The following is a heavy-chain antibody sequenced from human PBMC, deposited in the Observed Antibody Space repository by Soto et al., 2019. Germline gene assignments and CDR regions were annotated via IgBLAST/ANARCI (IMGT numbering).Heavy chain of an antibody. CDR1: GGSISSYY. J-gene: IGHJ6*02. CDR3: ARDPTRSIAAPRYGMDV. D-gene: IGHD6-6*01. V-gene: IGHV4-59*01. Sequence: KPSETLSLTCTVSGGSISSYYWSWIRQPPGKGLEWIGYIYYSGSTNYNPSLKSRVTISVDTSKNQFSLKLSSVTAADTAVYYCARDPTRSIAAPRYGMDVWGQGTTVTVSS. CDR2: IYYSGST.